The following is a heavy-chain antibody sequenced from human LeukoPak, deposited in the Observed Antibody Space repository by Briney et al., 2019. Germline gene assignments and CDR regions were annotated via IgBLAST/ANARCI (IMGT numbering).Heavy chain of an antibody. CDR2: IYSSGST. CDR3: ARDPGQYGSGARGGFDI. Sequence: SETLSLTCAVYGGSFSGYYWSWLRQPAGKGLEWIGRIYSSGSTNHSPSLKSRVAMSVATSKNQFSLKLRSVTAADTAVYCARDPGQYGSGARGGFDIWGQGTMVSVSS. CDR1: GGSFSGYY. D-gene: IGHD3-10*01. V-gene: IGHV4-59*10. J-gene: IGHJ3*02.